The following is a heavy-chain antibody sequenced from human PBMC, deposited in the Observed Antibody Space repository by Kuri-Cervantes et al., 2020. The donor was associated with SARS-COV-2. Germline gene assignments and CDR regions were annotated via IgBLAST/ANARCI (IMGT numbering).Heavy chain of an antibody. J-gene: IGHJ2*01. V-gene: IGHV4-39*07. CDR1: GGSISSYY. CDR3: ARDRPWQGYFDL. CDR2: IYYSGST. Sequence: SETLSLTCTVSGGSISSYYWGWIRQPPGKGLEWIGSIYYSGSTYYNPSLKSRVTISVDTSKNQFSLKLSSVTAADTAVYYCARDRPWQGYFDLWGRGTLVTVSS.